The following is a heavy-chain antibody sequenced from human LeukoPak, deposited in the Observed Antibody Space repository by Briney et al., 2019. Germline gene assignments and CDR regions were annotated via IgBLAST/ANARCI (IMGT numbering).Heavy chain of an antibody. J-gene: IGHJ4*02. CDR1: GFTFSIYE. CDR2: ISDSGNTI. V-gene: IGHV3-48*03. CDR3: AREVLVGGPSDY. Sequence: GGSLRLSCAASGFTFSIYEMNWVRQAPGKGLEWVSYISDSGNTIYYADFVKGRFTISRDNAKNSLYLQMYSLRAEDTAVYYCAREVLVGGPSDYWGQGTLVTVSS. D-gene: IGHD2-15*01.